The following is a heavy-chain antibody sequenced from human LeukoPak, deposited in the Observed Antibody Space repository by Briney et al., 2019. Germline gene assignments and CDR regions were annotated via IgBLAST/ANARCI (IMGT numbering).Heavy chain of an antibody. V-gene: IGHV1-46*01. Sequence: ASVKVSCKAPGYTFTTYYMHWVRQAPGQGLEWMGIINPSGGSTGYAQKFQGRVTMTRDTSTSTVYMELSSLRSEDTAVYYCARDDGHYDFWSGNAHDAFDIWGQGTMVTVSS. D-gene: IGHD3-3*01. J-gene: IGHJ3*02. CDR2: INPSGGST. CDR1: GYTFTTYY. CDR3: ARDDGHYDFWSGNAHDAFDI.